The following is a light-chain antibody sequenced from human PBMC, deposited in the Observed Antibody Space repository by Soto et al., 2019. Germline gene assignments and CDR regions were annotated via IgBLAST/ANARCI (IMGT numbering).Light chain of an antibody. CDR3: SSYSTISNLV. Sequence: QSALTQPASVSGSPGQSITISCSGTNTDVGAYDYVSWYQQHPGKAPKLILYDVINRPSGVSDRFPGSKSGNTASLTISGLQAEDEAEYFCSSYSTISNLVFGTGTKSPS. V-gene: IGLV2-14*03. CDR1: NTDVGAYDY. CDR2: DVI. J-gene: IGLJ1*01.